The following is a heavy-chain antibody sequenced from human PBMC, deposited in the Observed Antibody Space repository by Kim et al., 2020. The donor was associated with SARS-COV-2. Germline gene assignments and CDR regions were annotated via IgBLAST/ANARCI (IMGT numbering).Heavy chain of an antibody. CDR3: ARGGVRATNWFDP. CDR1: GGSISSGSYY. Sequence: SETLSLTCTVSGGSISSGSYYWSWIRQPAGKGLEWIGRIYTSGSTNYNPSLKSRVTISVDTSKNQFSLKLSSVTAADTAVYYCARGGVRATNWFDPWGQGTLVTVSS. J-gene: IGHJ5*02. D-gene: IGHD1-26*01. V-gene: IGHV4-61*02. CDR2: IYTSGST.